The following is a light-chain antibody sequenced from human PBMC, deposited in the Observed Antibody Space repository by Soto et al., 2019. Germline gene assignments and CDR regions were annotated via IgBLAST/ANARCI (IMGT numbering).Light chain of an antibody. J-gene: IGLJ2*01. V-gene: IGLV2-23*01. CDR2: EGS. Sequence: QSVLTQPASVSGSPGQSITISCTGTSSDVGSYNLVSWYQQHPGKAPKLMIDEGSKRPSGVSNRFSGSKSGNTASLTISGLQAEDEAAYYCCSYAGSSTVVFGGGTKVTVL. CDR1: SSDVGSYNL. CDR3: CSYAGSSTVV.